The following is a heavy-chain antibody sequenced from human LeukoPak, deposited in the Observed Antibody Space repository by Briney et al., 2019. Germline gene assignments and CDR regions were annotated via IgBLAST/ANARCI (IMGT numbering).Heavy chain of an antibody. CDR3: AKAGVRCSSTSCYMTNYYYYMDV. J-gene: IGHJ6*03. CDR2: ISASGGST. D-gene: IGHD2-2*02. CDR1: GFTFSNYA. V-gene: IGHV3-23*01. Sequence: GGSLRLSCAASGFTFSNYAMNWVRQAPGKGLEWVSAISASGGSTYYADSVKGRFTISSDNSKNTLYLQMNSLRAEDPAVYYCAKAGVRCSSTSCYMTNYYYYMDVWGKGTTVTVSS.